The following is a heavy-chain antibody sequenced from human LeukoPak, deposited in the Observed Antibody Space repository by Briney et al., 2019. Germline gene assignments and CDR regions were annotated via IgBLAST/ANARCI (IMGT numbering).Heavy chain of an antibody. V-gene: IGHV4-34*01. Sequence: SETLSLTCAVYGGSFSGYYWSWIRQPPGKGLEWIGEINHSGSTNYNPSLKSRVTMSVDTSKNQFSLKLSSVTAADTAVYYCARGDYGDKTYAFDIWGQGTMVTVSS. J-gene: IGHJ3*02. CDR2: INHSGST. CDR1: GGSFSGYY. CDR3: ARGDYGDKTYAFDI. D-gene: IGHD4-17*01.